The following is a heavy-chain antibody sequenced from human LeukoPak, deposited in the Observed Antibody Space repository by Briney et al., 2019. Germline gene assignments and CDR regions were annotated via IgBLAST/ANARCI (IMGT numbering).Heavy chain of an antibody. J-gene: IGHJ4*02. CDR3: ARERDIVVVPAAVDY. Sequence: PGGSLRLSCAASGFTFSSYSMNWVRQAPGKGLEWVSSISSSSSYIYYADSVKGRFTISRDNAKNSLYLQMNSLRAEDTAVYYCARERDIVVVPAAVDYWGQGTLVTVSS. V-gene: IGHV3-21*01. D-gene: IGHD2-2*01. CDR1: GFTFSSYS. CDR2: ISSSSSYI.